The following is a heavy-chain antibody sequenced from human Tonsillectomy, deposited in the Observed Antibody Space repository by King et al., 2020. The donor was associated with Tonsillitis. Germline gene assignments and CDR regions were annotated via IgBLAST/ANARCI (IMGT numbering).Heavy chain of an antibody. V-gene: IGHV1-69*01. CDR3: ARDRNYYDRSGYRAGDWYFDL. CDR1: GGTFSSYA. Sequence: QLVQSGAEVKKPGSSVKVSCKASGGTFSSYAISWVRQAPGQGLEWMGGIIPIFGTANYAQKFQGRVTITADESTSTAYMELSSLRSEDTAVYYCARDRNYYDRSGYRAGDWYFDLWGRGTLVTVSS. CDR2: IIPIFGTA. J-gene: IGHJ2*01. D-gene: IGHD3-22*01.